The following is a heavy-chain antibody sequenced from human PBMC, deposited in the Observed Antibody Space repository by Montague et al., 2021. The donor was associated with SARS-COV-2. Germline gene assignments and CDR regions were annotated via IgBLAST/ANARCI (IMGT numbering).Heavy chain of an antibody. J-gene: IGHJ5*02. Sequence: PALVKPTQTLTLACTFSGFSLTTRGVGVVWIRQPPGKALERLALIYWDDAKHYSPSLKSRLTITKVTSKNQVVLTMTNMDPVDTATYYCAHKLYGINRRWFDPWGQGTLVTVSS. CDR2: IYWDDAK. CDR3: AHKLYGINRRWFDP. CDR1: GFSLTTRGVG. V-gene: IGHV2-5*02. D-gene: IGHD1-14*01.